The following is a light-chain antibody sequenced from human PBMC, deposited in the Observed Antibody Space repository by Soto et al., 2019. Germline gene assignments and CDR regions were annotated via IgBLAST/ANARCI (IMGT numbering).Light chain of an antibody. CDR1: QDISGY. V-gene: IGKV1-39*01. J-gene: IGKJ2*01. CDR2: AAS. Sequence: DIQMTQSPPSLSASVGDRVTITCRASQDISGYLNWFQQKPGKAPKLLIYAASSLQSGVPSRFSGSGSGAVFTLTINSLQPEDFASYYCQQSYNPPRTFGQGTKLEI. CDR3: QQSYNPPRT.